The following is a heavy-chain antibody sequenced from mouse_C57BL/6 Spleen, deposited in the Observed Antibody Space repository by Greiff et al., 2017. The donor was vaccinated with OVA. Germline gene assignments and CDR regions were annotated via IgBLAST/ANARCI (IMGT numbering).Heavy chain of an antibody. J-gene: IGHJ1*03. CDR1: GFNIKDYY. CDR3: TTGEDYGSSHRYFDV. CDR2: IDPEDGDT. D-gene: IGHD1-1*01. Sequence: EVQLQQSGAELVRPGASVKLSCTASGFNIKDYYMHWVKQRPEQGLEWIGRIDPEDGDTEYAPKFQGKATMTADTSSNTAYLQLSSLTFEDTAVYYGTTGEDYGSSHRYFDVWGTGTTVTVSS. V-gene: IGHV14-1*01.